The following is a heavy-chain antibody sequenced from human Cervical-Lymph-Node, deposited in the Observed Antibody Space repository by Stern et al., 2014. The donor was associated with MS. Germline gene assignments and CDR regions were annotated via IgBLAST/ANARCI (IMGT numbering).Heavy chain of an antibody. CDR2: MYYSGST. V-gene: IGHV4-39*01. CDR1: GASISSTSYY. CDR3: ARQPKPNCGRARCNGGD. D-gene: IGHD2-21*01. J-gene: IGHJ4*02. Sequence: QLQLQESGPGLVKPSETLSLTCTVSGASISSTSYYWGWIRQPPGKGLEWIGSMYYSGSTYYNPTLKSRVTMSVDTSKNQFSLKLSSLTVADTAVYYCARQPKPNCGRARCNGGDWGQGTLVTVSS.